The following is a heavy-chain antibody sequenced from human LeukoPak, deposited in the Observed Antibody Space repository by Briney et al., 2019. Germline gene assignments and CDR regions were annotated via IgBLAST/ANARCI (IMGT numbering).Heavy chain of an antibody. J-gene: IGHJ4*02. CDR2: LYTNDAT. Sequence: GGSLRLSCAASGFTGSNNFMSWVRQAPGKGLEWVSTLYTNDATYYEDSVKGRFTISRDSSKNTLYFQMSSVRIEDTAVYYCARDLPGAARGFDYWGQGTLVTVSS. V-gene: IGHV3-53*01. CDR3: ARDLPGAARGFDY. D-gene: IGHD7-27*01. CDR1: GFTGSNNF.